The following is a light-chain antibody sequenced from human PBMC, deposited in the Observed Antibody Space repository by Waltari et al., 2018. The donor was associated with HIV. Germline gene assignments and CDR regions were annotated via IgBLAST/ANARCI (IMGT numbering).Light chain of an antibody. CDR3: QQYGNSPPYT. J-gene: IGKJ2*01. CDR2: GAS. CDR1: QSVRSGY. Sequence: IVLTKSPGTLSLSPGERATLSCTASQSVRSGYLAWYQQKPGQAPRVLIYGASSRATGIPDRFSGSGSGTDFTLTISRLEPEDFAVYYCQQYGNSPPYTFGQGTKLEIK. V-gene: IGKV3-20*01.